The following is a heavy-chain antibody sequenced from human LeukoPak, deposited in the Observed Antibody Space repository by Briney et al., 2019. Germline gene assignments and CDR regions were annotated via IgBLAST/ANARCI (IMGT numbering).Heavy chain of an antibody. CDR1: GGSFSGYY. J-gene: IGHJ6*02. Sequence: SETLSLTCAVYGGSFSGYYWSWIRQPPGKGLEWIGEINHSGSTNYNPSLKSRVTISVDTSKNQFSLKLSSVTAADTAVYYCARAPHYGISGVVIIGRYGMDVWGQGTTVTVSS. CDR3: ARAPHYGISGVVIIGRYGMDV. CDR2: INHSGST. D-gene: IGHD3-3*01. V-gene: IGHV4-34*01.